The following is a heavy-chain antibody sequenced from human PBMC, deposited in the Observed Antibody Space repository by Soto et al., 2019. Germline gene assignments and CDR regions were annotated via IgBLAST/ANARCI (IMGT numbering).Heavy chain of an antibody. V-gene: IGHV5-51*01. CDR3: ARLGIAVAGSPGYYYGMDV. CDR2: IYPCDSDT. D-gene: IGHD6-19*01. CDR1: GYSFIIYW. J-gene: IGHJ6*02. Sequence: GELIKISWNGSGYSFIIYWSGWVLQMNGKGLDWMWIIYPCDSDTRYSPSFQGQVTISADKSISTAYLQWSSLNASDTAMYYCARLGIAVAGSPGYYYGMDVCGQGTTVTFSS.